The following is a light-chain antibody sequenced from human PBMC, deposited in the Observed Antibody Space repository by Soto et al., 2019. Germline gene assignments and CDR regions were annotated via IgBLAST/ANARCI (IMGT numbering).Light chain of an antibody. V-gene: IGKV1-5*01. CDR2: DAS. CDR3: PQSYSTPYT. Sequence: DIQMTQSPSTLSASGGYRVTITCRASQSISSWLAWYQQKPGKAPKLLIYDASSLESGVPSRFSASGSGTELTLTISSLQPDDFATYYCPQSYSTPYTFGQGTKVDIX. J-gene: IGKJ2*01. CDR1: QSISSW.